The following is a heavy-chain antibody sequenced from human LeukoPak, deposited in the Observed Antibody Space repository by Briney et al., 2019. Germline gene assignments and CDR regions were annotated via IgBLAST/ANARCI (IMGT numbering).Heavy chain of an antibody. CDR1: GFTVSSNY. CDR3: ARAAGDSSGYYYYYYGMDV. CDR2: IYSGGST. Sequence: PGGSLRLSCAASGFTVSSNYMSWVRQAPGKGLEWVSVIYSGGSTYYAGSVKGRFTISRDNSKNTLYLQMNSLRAEDTAVYYCARAAGDSSGYYYYYYGMDVWGQGTTVTVSS. V-gene: IGHV3-53*01. J-gene: IGHJ6*02. D-gene: IGHD3-22*01.